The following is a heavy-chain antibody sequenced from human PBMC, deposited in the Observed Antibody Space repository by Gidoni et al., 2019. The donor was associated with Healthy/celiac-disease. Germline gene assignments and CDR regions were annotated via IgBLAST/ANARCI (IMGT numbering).Heavy chain of an antibody. D-gene: IGHD2-15*01. CDR3: AREGYFKAFDI. J-gene: IGHJ3*02. CDR2: IWYDGSNK. V-gene: IGHV3-33*01. CDR1: GFTFSSYG. Sequence: QVQLVESGGGVVQPGRSLRLSCAASGFTFSSYGMHWVRQAPGKGLEWVAVIWYDGSNKYYADSVKGRFTISRDNSKNTLYLQMNSLRAEDTAVYYCAREGYFKAFDIWGQGTMVTVSS.